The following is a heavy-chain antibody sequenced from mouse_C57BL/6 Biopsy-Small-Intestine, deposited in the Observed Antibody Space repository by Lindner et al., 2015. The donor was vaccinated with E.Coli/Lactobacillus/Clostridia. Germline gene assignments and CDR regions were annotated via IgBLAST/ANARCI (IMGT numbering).Heavy chain of an antibody. CDR1: GFSFKTYA. CDR2: IRSKSNNYAT. CDR3: VRDRGGYYFDY. J-gene: IGHJ2*01. Sequence: VQLQESGGGLVQPKGSLKLSCAVSGFSFKTYAMNWVRQAPGKGLEWVAGIRSKSNNYATYYADSVKDRFTISRDDSQSMLYLQMNNLKTEDTAMYYCVRDRGGYYFDYWGQGTTLTVSS. V-gene: IGHV10-1*01. D-gene: IGHD1-1*02.